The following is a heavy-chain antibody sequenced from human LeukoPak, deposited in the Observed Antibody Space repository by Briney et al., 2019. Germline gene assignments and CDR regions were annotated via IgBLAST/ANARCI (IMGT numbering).Heavy chain of an antibody. D-gene: IGHD6-19*01. Sequence: GGSLRLSCAASGFTFSDFWMRWVRHAPGKGLVWVSRINSGGTVTNYADSVKGRLTISRGNSKNTLYLQMNSLRAEDTAVYYCAKQAGYSSGWSPYYFDYWGQGTLVTVSS. V-gene: IGHV3-74*01. CDR1: GFTFSDFW. J-gene: IGHJ4*02. CDR3: AKQAGYSSGWSPYYFDY. CDR2: INSGGTVT.